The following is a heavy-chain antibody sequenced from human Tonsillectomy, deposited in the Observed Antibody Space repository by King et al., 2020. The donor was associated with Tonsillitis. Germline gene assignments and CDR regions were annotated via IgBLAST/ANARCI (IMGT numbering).Heavy chain of an antibody. CDR1: GFTFDDYT. V-gene: IGHV3-43*01. Sequence: VQLVESGGVVVQPGGSLRLSCAASGFTFDDYTMHWVRQAPGKGLEWVSLVSWNGGSTYYADSVKGRFTISRDNSKNSLYLQMNSLRTEDTAFYYCAKVMPTNYFDLWGRGTLVTVSS. J-gene: IGHJ2*01. CDR2: VSWNGGST. CDR3: AKVMPTNYFDL. D-gene: IGHD5-12*01.